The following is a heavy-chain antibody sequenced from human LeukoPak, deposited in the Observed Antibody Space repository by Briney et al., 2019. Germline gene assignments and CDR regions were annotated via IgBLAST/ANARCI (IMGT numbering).Heavy chain of an antibody. CDR3: ARDYVASGARFFDI. D-gene: IGHD3-16*01. CDR1: GGSISRYC. CDR2: ICYNGNT. V-gene: IGHV4-59*01. J-gene: IGHJ3*02. Sequence: SETLSLTCTVSGGSISRYCWSWIRQPPGKGLEWIGYICYNGNTNYNPSLESRVIISVDTSKIQFSLRLSSVTAADTAVYYCARDYVASGARFFDIWGQGTMVTVSS.